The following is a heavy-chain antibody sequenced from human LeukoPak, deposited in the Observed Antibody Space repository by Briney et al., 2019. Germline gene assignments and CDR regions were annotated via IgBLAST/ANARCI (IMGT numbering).Heavy chain of an antibody. CDR2: INPNSGGT. CDR3: AKAVKVDDTSGYYGVFDY. D-gene: IGHD3-22*01. Sequence: ASVKVSCKASGYTFTGYYMHWVRQAPGQGLEWMGWINPNSGGTHYAQTFQGRGTMTRDTSITTAYMELSSLRSDDTAVYYCAKAVKVDDTSGYYGVFDYWGQGTLVTVSS. V-gene: IGHV1-2*02. CDR1: GYTFTGYY. J-gene: IGHJ4*02.